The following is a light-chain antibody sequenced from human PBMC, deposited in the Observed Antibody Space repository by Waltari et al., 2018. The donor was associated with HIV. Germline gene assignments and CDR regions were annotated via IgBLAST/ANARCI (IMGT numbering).Light chain of an antibody. J-gene: IGLJ1*01. V-gene: IGLV2-14*03. CDR3: SAYTSSSTNV. CDR1: SSDAGGSNY. Sequence: QSALTQPASVSGSPGPSITISCTLTSSDAGGSNYVSWYQHHPGKVPKLMIYGVSNRPSGVSNRFSGSKSGNTASLAISGLQAEDEADYYCSAYTSSSTNVFGSGTKVTVL. CDR2: GVS.